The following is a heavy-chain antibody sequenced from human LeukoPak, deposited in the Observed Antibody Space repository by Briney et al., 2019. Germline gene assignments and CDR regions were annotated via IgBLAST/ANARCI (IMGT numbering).Heavy chain of an antibody. Sequence: PSETLSLTCTVSGGSISSGSYYWSWIRQPAGKGLEWIGRIYTSWSAYYNPSLKSRVTISIDASKNQFSLKLNSVTAADTAMYYCARATYSGYDFGYWGRGTLVTVSS. D-gene: IGHD5-12*01. J-gene: IGHJ4*02. CDR1: GGSISSGSYY. CDR3: ARATYSGYDFGY. V-gene: IGHV4-61*02. CDR2: IYTSWSA.